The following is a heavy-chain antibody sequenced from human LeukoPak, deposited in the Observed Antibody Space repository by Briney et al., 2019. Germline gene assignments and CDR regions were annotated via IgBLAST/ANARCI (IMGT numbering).Heavy chain of an antibody. J-gene: IGHJ4*02. CDR1: GGTFSSYA. Sequence: SVKLSCKACGGTFSSYAISWVRQAPGQALEWMGRIIPILGIANYAQKFQGRVTITADKSTSTAYMELSSLRSEDTAVYYCARDQETEGGRHGDYWEQGTLDGVS. CDR3: ARDQETEGGRHGDY. D-gene: IGHD2-15*01. V-gene: IGHV1-69*04. CDR2: IIPILGIA.